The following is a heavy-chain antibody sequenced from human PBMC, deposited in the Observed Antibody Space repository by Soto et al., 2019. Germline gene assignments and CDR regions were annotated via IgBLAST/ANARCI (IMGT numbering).Heavy chain of an antibody. Sequence: LEMRSQTRRVWDASISRSSSYRWDRQPPRKRLEWIGEIFLTGSSNYSPSFEGRITISLDKSKSHVSLKLTTVGAADTAVYYCAKPDAEGCAFEHWGQGTMVTVSS. V-gene: IGHV4-4*02. CDR1: DASISRSSS. D-gene: IGHD2-21*01. J-gene: IGHJ4*02. CDR2: IFLTGSS. CDR3: AKPDAEGCAFEH.